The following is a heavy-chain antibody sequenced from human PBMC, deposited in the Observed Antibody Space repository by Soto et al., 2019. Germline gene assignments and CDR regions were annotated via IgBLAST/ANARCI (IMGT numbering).Heavy chain of an antibody. J-gene: IGHJ4*01. D-gene: IGHD2-2*01. Sequence: VGSLRLSCAASAFTVTNNEMSWVPQPPGKGPQWLSILYRGGNTSHAASLQGRFTTPRDGSKNTLYLHTNSLRAEDTAAYYCALRRVAYAAFWGPGTRLTVSS. CDR1: AFTVTNNE. CDR2: LYRGGNT. V-gene: IGHV3-53*01. CDR3: ALRRVAYAAF.